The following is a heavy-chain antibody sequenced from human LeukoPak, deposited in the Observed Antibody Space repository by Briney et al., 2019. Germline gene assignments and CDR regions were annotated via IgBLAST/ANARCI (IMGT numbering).Heavy chain of an antibody. J-gene: IGHJ4*03. CDR1: GFTFSRNA. Sequence: PGGSLRLSCAASGFTFSRNAMSWVRQAPGKGLEWVSAISGSVATTYYADSVKGRFTISRDNSKNTVYLQMNSLRAEDTAVYYCARERIAAAGSSYFDYWGQGTLVTVSS. CDR3: ARERIAAAGSSYFDY. D-gene: IGHD6-13*01. V-gene: IGHV3-23*01. CDR2: ISGSVATT.